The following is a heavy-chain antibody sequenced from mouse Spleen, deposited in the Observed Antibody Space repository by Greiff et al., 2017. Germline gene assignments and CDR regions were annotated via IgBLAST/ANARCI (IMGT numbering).Heavy chain of an antibody. CDR3: ARAPIYYYDGSLFDY. V-gene: IGHV1-22*01. D-gene: IGHD1-1*01. CDR1: GYTFTDYN. CDR2: INPNNGGT. J-gene: IGHJ2*01. Sequence: EVQRVESGPELVKPGASVKMSCKASGYTFTDYNMHWVKPSHGKSLEWIGYINPNNGGTSYNQKFKGKATLTVNKSSSTAYMELRSLTSEDSAVYYCARAPIYYYDGSLFDYWGQGTTLTVSS.